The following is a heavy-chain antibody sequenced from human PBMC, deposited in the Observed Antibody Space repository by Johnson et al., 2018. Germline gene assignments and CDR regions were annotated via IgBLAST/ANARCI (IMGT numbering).Heavy chain of an antibody. CDR1: GFTFRSDS. CDR2: ISSSSSYL. D-gene: IGHD2-8*01. CDR3: ARVRSEFCPDCVCYGSGFYYYMDV. J-gene: IGHJ6*03. Sequence: VQLVESGGGLVKPGGSLRLSCVASGFTFRSDSMNWVRQAPGKGLEWVSSISSSSSYLYYGDSMKGRFTVSRDNAKNSLYLQMNGLRAEDTAVYYCARVRSEFCPDCVCYGSGFYYYMDVWGKGTAVTVSS. V-gene: IGHV3-21*01.